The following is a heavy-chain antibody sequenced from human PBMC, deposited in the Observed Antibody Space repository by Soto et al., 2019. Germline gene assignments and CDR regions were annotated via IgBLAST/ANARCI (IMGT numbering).Heavy chain of an antibody. Sequence: GESLKLSCKGSGYNFNNYWIAWVREMPGKGLEWMGLIYPGDSDTRYNPSFQGQVTISADKALNSAFLQWSSLKASDSGIYYCASLPTSLAWFDPWGQGTLVTVSS. V-gene: IGHV5-51*01. J-gene: IGHJ5*02. CDR3: ASLPTSLAWFDP. CDR1: GYNFNNYW. CDR2: IYPGDSDT.